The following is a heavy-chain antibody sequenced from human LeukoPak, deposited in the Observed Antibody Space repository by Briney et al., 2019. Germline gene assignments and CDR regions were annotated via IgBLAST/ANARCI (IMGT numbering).Heavy chain of an antibody. Sequence: GGSLRLSCAASGFTFSGSAMHWVRQASGKGLEWVGRIRSKANSYATAYAASVKSRFTISRDDSKNTTYLQMNSLKTEDTAVYYCTRAGDDYVWEDFDYWGQGTLVTVSS. CDR1: GFTFSGSA. J-gene: IGHJ4*02. CDR2: IRSKANSYAT. CDR3: TRAGDDYVWEDFDY. V-gene: IGHV3-73*01. D-gene: IGHD3-16*01.